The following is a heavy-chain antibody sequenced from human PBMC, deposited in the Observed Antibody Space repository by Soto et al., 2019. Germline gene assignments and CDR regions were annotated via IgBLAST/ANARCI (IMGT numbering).Heavy chain of an antibody. Sequence: SETLSLTCSVSGDSISTVDYFWAWVRQPPGQALEYIGYIYKSATTYYNPSFESRVAISLDTSKSQFSLNVTSLTAADTAVYFCARGRYCLTGRCFPNWFDSWGQGTLVTV. V-gene: IGHV4-30-4*01. CDR2: IYKSATT. CDR1: GDSISTVDYF. CDR3: ARGRYCLTGRCFPNWFDS. D-gene: IGHD2-15*01. J-gene: IGHJ5*01.